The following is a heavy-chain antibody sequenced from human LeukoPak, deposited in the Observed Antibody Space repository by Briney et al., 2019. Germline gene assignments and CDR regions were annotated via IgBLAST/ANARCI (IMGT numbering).Heavy chain of an antibody. CDR3: ARGYCGSPYCYNFDY. Sequence: ASVKVSCKPSGYTFTDYYMHWVRQAPGQGLEWMGRINLNSGGANYAQKFQGRVTMTRDTSISTAYMELSRLGSGDTAVYFCARGYCGSPYCYNFDYWGQETLVTVSS. D-gene: IGHD2-2*02. CDR2: INLNSGGA. V-gene: IGHV1-2*06. CDR1: GYTFTDYY. J-gene: IGHJ4*02.